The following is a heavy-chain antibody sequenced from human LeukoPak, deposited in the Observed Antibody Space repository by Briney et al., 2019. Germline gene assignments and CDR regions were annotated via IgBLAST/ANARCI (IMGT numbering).Heavy chain of an antibody. V-gene: IGHV1-69*05. CDR3: ARDSLDSSGPYGGYYFDY. CDR1: GGTFSSYA. CDR2: IIPIFGTA. J-gene: IGHJ4*02. D-gene: IGHD3-22*01. Sequence: GASVKVSCKASGGTFSSYAISWVRQAPGQGLEWMGRIIPIFGTANYAQKFQGRVTITTDESTSTAYMELSSLRSEDTAVYYCARDSLDSSGPYGGYYFDYWGQGTLVTVSS.